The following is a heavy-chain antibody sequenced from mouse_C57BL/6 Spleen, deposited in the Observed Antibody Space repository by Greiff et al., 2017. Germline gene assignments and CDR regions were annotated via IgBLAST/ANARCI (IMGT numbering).Heavy chain of an antibody. V-gene: IGHV1-85*01. CDR3: ARNYDYDEGSWFAD. J-gene: IGHJ3*01. CDR1: GYTFTSYD. Sequence: QVQLQQSVPELVKPGASVKLSCKASGYTFTSYDINWVKQRPGQGLEWTGWNYPRDGSTKYNEKFKGKATLTVDTSFSTAYRGLHSLTYEDSAVYFCARNYDYDEGSWFADWCQETLVTGSA. D-gene: IGHD2-4*01. CDR2: NYPRDGST.